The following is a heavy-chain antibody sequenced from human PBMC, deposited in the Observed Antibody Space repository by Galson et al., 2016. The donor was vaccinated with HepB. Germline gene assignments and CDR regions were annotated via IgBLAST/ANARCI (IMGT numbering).Heavy chain of an antibody. V-gene: IGHV3-23*01. J-gene: IGHJ6*04. CDR1: GFTFSDYG. CDR3: VQGSTAPAV. CDR2: ISRRGDST. Sequence: SLRLSCAASGFTFSDYGMTWVRQAPGKGLEVVSSISRRGDSTDYGDSVKGRFTISRDNSKNMVYLQMNSLRAEDTATYYCVQGSTAPAVWGKGTTVTVSS. D-gene: IGHD1-26*01.